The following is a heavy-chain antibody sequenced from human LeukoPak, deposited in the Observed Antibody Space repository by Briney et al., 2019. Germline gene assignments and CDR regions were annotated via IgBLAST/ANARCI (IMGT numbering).Heavy chain of an antibody. Sequence: SEALSLTCTVSGRSITSIGYYWGWIRQAPGKGREWIGSIYHSGSAYSNPSLKSPVTISVDTPKNQFSLKLSSVTAADTAVYFCARHYGYNYGHVDYWGQGTLVTVSS. CDR1: GRSITSIGYY. V-gene: IGHV4-39*01. CDR2: IYHSGSA. D-gene: IGHD5-18*01. CDR3: ARHYGYNYGHVDY. J-gene: IGHJ4*02.